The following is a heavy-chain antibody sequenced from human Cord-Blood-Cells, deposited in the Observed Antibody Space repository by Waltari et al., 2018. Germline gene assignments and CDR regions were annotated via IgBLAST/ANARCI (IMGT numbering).Heavy chain of an antibody. CDR2: IYPGDSAT. CDR1: GYSFTSYW. CDR3: ARPYCSGGSCYNWFDP. V-gene: IGHV5-51*01. D-gene: IGHD2-15*01. J-gene: IGHJ5*02. Sequence: EVQLVQSGAEVKKPGESLKISCKGSGYSFTSYWIGWVRQLPGKGLEWMGIIYPGDSATRYSPSFQGPVTISADKSISTAYLQWSSLKASDTAMYYCARPYCSGGSCYNWFDPWGQGTLVTVSS.